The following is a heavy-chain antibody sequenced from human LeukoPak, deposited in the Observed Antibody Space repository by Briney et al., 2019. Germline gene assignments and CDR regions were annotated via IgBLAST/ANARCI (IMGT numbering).Heavy chain of an antibody. J-gene: IGHJ5*02. V-gene: IGHV3-30*18. CDR3: AKDMGYSGSNNWFDP. Sequence: PGRSLRLSCAASGFTFRSYGMHWVRRAPGKGLEWVTVISNDGSNKYYADSVKGRFTISRDNSKNTLYLQMNSLRAEDTAVYYCAKDMGYSGSNNWFDPWGQGTLVTVSS. CDR2: ISNDGSNK. CDR1: GFTFRSYG. D-gene: IGHD1-26*01.